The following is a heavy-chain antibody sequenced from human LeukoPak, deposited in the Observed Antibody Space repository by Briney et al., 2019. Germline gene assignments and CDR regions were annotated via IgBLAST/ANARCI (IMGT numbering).Heavy chain of an antibody. Sequence: GGSLRLSCAVSGFKFSDYYMSWMRQAPGKGLEWVSYISSSAGHINYADSVRGRFTITRDNAKNSLYLHMNSLRAEDTAVYYCARGELPGGFDPWGQGTPVTVSS. CDR3: ARGELPGGFDP. V-gene: IGHV3-11*01. D-gene: IGHD4-23*01. CDR1: GFKFSDYY. CDR2: ISSSAGHI. J-gene: IGHJ5*02.